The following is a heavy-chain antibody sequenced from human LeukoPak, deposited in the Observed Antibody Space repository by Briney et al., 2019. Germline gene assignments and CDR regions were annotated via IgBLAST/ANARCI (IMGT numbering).Heavy chain of an antibody. J-gene: IGHJ4*02. Sequence: PSETLSLTCTVSGYSISSGDYWGWIRQPPGKGLEWIGEINHSGSTNYNPSLKSRVTISVDTSKNQFSLKLSSVTAADTAVYYCARHGGYYRRRRFDYWGQGTLVTVSS. D-gene: IGHD1-14*01. CDR2: INHSGST. CDR1: GYSISSGDY. V-gene: IGHV4-38-2*02. CDR3: ARHGGYYRRRRFDY.